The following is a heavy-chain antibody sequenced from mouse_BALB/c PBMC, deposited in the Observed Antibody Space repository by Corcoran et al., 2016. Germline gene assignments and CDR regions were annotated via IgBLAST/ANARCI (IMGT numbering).Heavy chain of an antibody. CDR2: INTYTGEP. J-gene: IGHJ2*01. CDR1: GYTFTYYG. V-gene: IGHV9-1*02. CDR3: AREDYGNRDY. D-gene: IGHD2-1*01. Sequence: QIQLVQSGPEQKKPGETVKISCKASGYTFTYYGMNWVKQAPGKGLKWMGWINTYTGEPTYADDFKGRFSFSLETSASTAYLQINNLKNEDMATYFCAREDYGNRDYWGQGTTLTVSS.